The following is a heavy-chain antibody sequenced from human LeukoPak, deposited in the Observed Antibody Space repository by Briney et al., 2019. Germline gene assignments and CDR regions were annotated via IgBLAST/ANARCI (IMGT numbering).Heavy chain of an antibody. J-gene: IGHJ4*02. D-gene: IGHD6-6*01. Sequence: GESLRLSCAASGFPFSTYWMSWVRQAPGKGLEWVANINQDGTEKYYVDSVKGRFTISRDYAKNSLYLQMNSLRVEDTAVYYCARDVRRIGYSSSSDYFDYWGQGTLVTVSS. CDR1: GFPFSTYW. V-gene: IGHV3-7*01. CDR2: INQDGTEK. CDR3: ARDVRRIGYSSSSDYFDY.